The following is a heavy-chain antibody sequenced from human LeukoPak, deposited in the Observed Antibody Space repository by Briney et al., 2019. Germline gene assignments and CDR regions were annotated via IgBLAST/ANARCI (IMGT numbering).Heavy chain of an antibody. CDR2: ISAGGVDT. CDR1: GFTVSNYA. J-gene: IGHJ4*02. CDR3: AAKEGLTGYLSGSFEY. D-gene: IGHD3-9*01. Sequence: RGSLRLSCAASGFTVSNYAMTWVRQAPGKGLEWVSAISAGGVDTFYADSVRGRFTISRDNSKSTLYLQMNSLRAEDTAVYHCAAKEGLTGYLSGSFEYWGQGTLVTVSS. V-gene: IGHV3-23*01.